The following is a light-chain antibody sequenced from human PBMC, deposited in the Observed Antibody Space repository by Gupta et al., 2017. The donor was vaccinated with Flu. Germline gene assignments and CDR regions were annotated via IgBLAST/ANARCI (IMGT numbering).Light chain of an antibody. CDR2: EDT. Sequence: SYVLTQPPSVAVSPGPTVRLTCPGDKVGDKYVYWYQQKAGQSPVLVIYEDTKRPSGNLGRFSGSNSGNTATLTISGTQSMDEADYYCQACDSNSALFGGGTKLTVL. CDR3: QACDSNSAL. CDR1: KVGDKY. J-gene: IGLJ3*02. V-gene: IGLV3-1*01.